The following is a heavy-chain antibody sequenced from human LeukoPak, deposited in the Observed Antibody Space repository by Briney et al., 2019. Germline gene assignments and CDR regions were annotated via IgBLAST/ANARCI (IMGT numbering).Heavy chain of an antibody. V-gene: IGHV3-30*04. CDR2: ISYDGSNK. Sequence: GRSLRLSCAASGFSFRTYAMHWVRQAPGKGLEWVGVISYDGSNKYYADSVKGRFTISRDNSKNTVYLQMNSLGAEDTAVYYCARDLRRQLLYCLDYWGQGTLVTVSS. CDR1: GFSFRTYA. CDR3: ARDLRRQLLYCLDY. J-gene: IGHJ4*02. D-gene: IGHD2-2*02.